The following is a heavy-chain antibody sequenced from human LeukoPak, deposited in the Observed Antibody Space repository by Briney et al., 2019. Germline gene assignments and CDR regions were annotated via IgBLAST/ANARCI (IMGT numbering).Heavy chain of an antibody. CDR1: GGSISSGDYY. J-gene: IGHJ4*02. CDR3: ARDLSYVDGDHYFDY. V-gene: IGHV4-30-4*01. Sequence: SQTLSLTCTVSGGSISSGDYYWSWIRQPPGKGLEWIGYIYYSGSTYYNPSLKSRVTISVDTPKNQFSLKLSSVTAADTAVYYCARDLSYVDGDHYFDYWGQGTLVTVSS. D-gene: IGHD2/OR15-2a*01. CDR2: IYYSGST.